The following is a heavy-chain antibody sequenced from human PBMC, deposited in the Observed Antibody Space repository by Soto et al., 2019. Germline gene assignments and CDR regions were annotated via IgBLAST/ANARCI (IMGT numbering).Heavy chain of an antibody. CDR3: AGGGAYYYYGMDV. CDR1: GGSISSYY. V-gene: IGHV4-59*01. CDR2: IYYSGST. D-gene: IGHD3-16*01. Sequence: SETLSLTCTVSGGSISSYYWSWIRQPPGKGLEWIGYIYYSGSTNYNPSLKSRVTISVDTSKNQFPLKLSSVTAADTAVYYCAGGGAYYYYGMDVWGQGTTVTVSS. J-gene: IGHJ6*02.